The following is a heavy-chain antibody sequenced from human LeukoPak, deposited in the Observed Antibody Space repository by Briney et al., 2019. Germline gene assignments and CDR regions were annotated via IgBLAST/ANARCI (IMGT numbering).Heavy chain of an antibody. CDR2: IWYDGSNK. D-gene: IGHD6-25*01. V-gene: IGHV3-33*01. CDR3: TRDSGHAFDI. CDR1: GFTFSTYG. Sequence: GGSLRLSCVASGFTFSTYGMHWVRQAPGKGLEWVAVIWYDGSNKYYGDSVKGRFTISRDNSKNTLYLQMNSLRAEDTAVYYCTRDSGHAFDIWGQGTMVTVSS. J-gene: IGHJ3*02.